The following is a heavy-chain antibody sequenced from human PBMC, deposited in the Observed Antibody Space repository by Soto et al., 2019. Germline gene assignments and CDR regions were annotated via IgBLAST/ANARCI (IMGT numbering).Heavy chain of an antibody. V-gene: IGHV1-46*01. CDR1: GYTFTSYY. CDR2: INPSGGST. D-gene: IGHD3-3*01. CDR3: ARDQIPETYYDFWSGYGY. Sequence: ASVKVSCKASGYTFTSYYMHWVRQAPVQVLELMGIINPSGGSTSYAQKFQGRVTMTRDTSTSTVYMELSSLRSEDTAVYYCARDQIPETYYDFWSGYGYWGQGTLVTVSS. J-gene: IGHJ4*02.